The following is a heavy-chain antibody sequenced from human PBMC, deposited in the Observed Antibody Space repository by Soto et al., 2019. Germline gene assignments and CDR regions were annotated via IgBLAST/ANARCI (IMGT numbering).Heavy chain of an antibody. CDR2: IWYDGSNK. CDR1: GFTFSSYG. CDR3: AREDYGDYPGDYYGMDV. Sequence: GGSLRLSCAASGFTFSSYGMHWVRQAPGKGLEWVAVIWYDGSNKYYADSVKGRFTISRDNSKNTLYLQMNSLRAEDTAVYYCAREDYGDYPGDYYGMDVWGQGTTVTVSS. V-gene: IGHV3-33*01. D-gene: IGHD4-17*01. J-gene: IGHJ6*02.